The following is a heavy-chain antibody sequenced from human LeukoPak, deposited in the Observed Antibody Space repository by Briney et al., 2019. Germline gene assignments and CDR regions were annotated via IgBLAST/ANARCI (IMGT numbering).Heavy chain of an antibody. CDR1: GFPFSSFG. V-gene: IGHV3-33*01. Sequence: QTGGSLRLSCAASGFPFSSFGMHWVRQPPGKGLEWVAVIWYDGSDKYYADSVKGRFTISRDNSKNTLYLQMNSLRAEDTAVYYCARAGNGFDIWGQGTMVTVSS. CDR2: IWYDGSDK. J-gene: IGHJ3*02. CDR3: ARAGNGFDI. D-gene: IGHD3-10*01.